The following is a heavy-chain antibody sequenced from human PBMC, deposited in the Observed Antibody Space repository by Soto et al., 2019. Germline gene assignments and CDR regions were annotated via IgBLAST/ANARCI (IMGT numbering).Heavy chain of an antibody. V-gene: IGHV4-39*01. J-gene: IGHJ5*02. CDR2: VFSIGYSETT. Sequence: QLQLQESGPGPVKPSETLSLTCAVSGGSISSSNYYWGWIRQPPGKGLEWIGYVFSIGYSETTHYTPSLKSRVAISVDTSKNQFSLKLNSVTAADTAVYYCARRNGLASDFDPWGQGTLVTVSS. D-gene: IGHD6-13*01. CDR1: GGSISSSNYY. CDR3: ARRNGLASDFDP.